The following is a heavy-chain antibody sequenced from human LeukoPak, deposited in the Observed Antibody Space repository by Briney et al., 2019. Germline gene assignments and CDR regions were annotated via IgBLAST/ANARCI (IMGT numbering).Heavy chain of an antibody. CDR1: GFTFRNCA. V-gene: IGHV3-23*01. Sequence: PGGSLRLSCAASGFTFRNCAMSWVRQAPGKGLKWVSGISGTGYNTYYADSVKGRFTISRDNSKNTLYLQMNSLRAEDTAVYYCTKHVSGSLFYFDYWGQGALVTVSS. D-gene: IGHD3-10*01. CDR2: ISGTGYNT. CDR3: TKHVSGSLFYFDY. J-gene: IGHJ4*02.